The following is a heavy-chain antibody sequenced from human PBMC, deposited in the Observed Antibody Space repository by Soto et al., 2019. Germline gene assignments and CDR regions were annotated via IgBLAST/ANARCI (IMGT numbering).Heavy chain of an antibody. CDR2: IIPIFGTA. J-gene: IGHJ1*01. CDR1: GGTFSSYA. Sequence: ASVKVSCKASGGTFSSYAISWVRQAPGQGLEWMGGIIPIFGTANYAQKFQGRVTITADKSTSTAYMELSSLRSEDTAVYYCAKTRGAPGHLQHWGQGTLVTVYS. V-gene: IGHV1-69*06. D-gene: IGHD4-17*01. CDR3: AKTRGAPGHLQH.